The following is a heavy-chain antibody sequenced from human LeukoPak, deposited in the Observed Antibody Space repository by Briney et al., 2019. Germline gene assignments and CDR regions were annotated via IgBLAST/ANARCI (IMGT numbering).Heavy chain of an antibody. Sequence: SETLSLTCTVSGGSISSSSYYWGWIRQPPGKGLGWIGSIYYSGSTYYNPSLKSRVTISVDTSKNQFSLKLSSVTAADTAVYYCARIPRIAASGAHYYMDVWGKGTTVTVSS. CDR2: IYYSGST. V-gene: IGHV4-39*01. D-gene: IGHD6-25*01. CDR1: GGSISSSSYY. CDR3: ARIPRIAASGAHYYMDV. J-gene: IGHJ6*03.